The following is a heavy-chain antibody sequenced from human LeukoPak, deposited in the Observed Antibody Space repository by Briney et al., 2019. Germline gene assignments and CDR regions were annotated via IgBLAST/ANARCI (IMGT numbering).Heavy chain of an antibody. J-gene: IGHJ5*02. V-gene: IGHV1-46*01. CDR3: ARPSYCVADNCGYWLDP. CDR1: GYTFTKYL. CDR2: INPQGDIT. Sequence: ASVKVSCKTSGYTFTKYLIHWVRQAPGQGLEWMGTINPQGDITNYAQRFQGRITLTEDTSTSTVYMELSSQTSEDTAVYYCARPSYCVADNCGYWLDPWGPGTLVTVSS. D-gene: IGHD2-21*01.